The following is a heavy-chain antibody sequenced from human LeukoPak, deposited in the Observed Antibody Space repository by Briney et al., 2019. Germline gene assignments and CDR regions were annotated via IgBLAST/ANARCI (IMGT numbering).Heavy chain of an antibody. D-gene: IGHD4-23*01. CDR2: IKSRTDGGTT. J-gene: IGHJ5*02. V-gene: IGHV3-15*01. CDR1: GFAFSDAW. CDR3: TTGRQTTVTTPSKKLFDP. Sequence: GGSLRLSCAASGFAFSDAWMSWLRQAPGKGLEWVGRIKSRTDGGTTGYAAPVKGRFTISRDDSKDTLYLQMSSLKTEDTAVYYCTTGRQTTVTTPSKKLFDPWGQGTLVTVSS.